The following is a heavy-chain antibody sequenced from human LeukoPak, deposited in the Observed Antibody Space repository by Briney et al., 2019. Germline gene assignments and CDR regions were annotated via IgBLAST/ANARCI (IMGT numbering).Heavy chain of an antibody. D-gene: IGHD2-15*01. CDR3: ARDLPSGYSIDY. CDR2: INGHSDAI. Sequence: PGGSLRLSCAASGFTFDTYSMNWVRQAPGKGLEWVSYINGHSDAIYYAGSAKGRFTISRDNAKNSLYLQMNSLRAEDTAVYYCARDLPSGYSIDYWGQGTLVTVSS. J-gene: IGHJ4*02. V-gene: IGHV3-48*01. CDR1: GFTFDTYS.